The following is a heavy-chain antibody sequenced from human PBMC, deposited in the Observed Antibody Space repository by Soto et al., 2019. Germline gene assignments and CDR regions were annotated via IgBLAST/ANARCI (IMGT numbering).Heavy chain of an antibody. V-gene: IGHV5-51*01. CDR3: ARQLSHICDA. CDR2: IKPGTSDI. D-gene: IGHD3-3*02. Sequence: GESLKISCKGVGYKFGSAWIGWVRQMPGKGLEWMGIIKPGTSDIRYSPSCRGHVTISADEAVSTAYLQWSSLKASDTAMYDCARQLSHICDAWGQGTLVTVSS. J-gene: IGHJ5*02. CDR1: GYKFGSAW.